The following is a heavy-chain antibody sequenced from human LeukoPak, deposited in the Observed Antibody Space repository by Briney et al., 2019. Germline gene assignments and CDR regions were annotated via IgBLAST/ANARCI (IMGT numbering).Heavy chain of an antibody. CDR3: AGEDNSSGYRPFDI. V-gene: IGHV1-2*04. CDR1: GYTFTGYY. J-gene: IGHJ3*02. CDR2: INPNNGGT. Sequence: ASVKVSCKASGYTFTGYYIHWVRQAPGQGLEWMGRINPNNGGTNYAQKFQGWVTMTRDMSMSTAYMELSRLRSVDTAVYYCAGEDNSSGYRPFDIWGQGTMVTVPS. D-gene: IGHD3-22*01.